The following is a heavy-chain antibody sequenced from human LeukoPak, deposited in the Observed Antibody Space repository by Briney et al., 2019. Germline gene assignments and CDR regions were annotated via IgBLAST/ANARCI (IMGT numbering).Heavy chain of an antibody. Sequence: GGSLRLSCAASGFTFSTYAMSWVRQVPGKGLEWVAFIRYDGSNKYYADSVKGRFTISRDNSKNTLYLQMNSLRAEDTAVYYCAKDHDDFPGSGYWGQGTLVTVSS. CDR2: IRYDGSNK. CDR1: GFTFSTYA. V-gene: IGHV3-30*02. CDR3: AKDHDDFPGSGY. D-gene: IGHD3-3*01. J-gene: IGHJ4*02.